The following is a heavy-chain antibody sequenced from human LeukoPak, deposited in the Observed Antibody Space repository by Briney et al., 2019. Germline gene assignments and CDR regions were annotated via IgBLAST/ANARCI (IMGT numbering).Heavy chain of an antibody. D-gene: IGHD2-21*02. CDR2: ISGSGGST. CDR1: GFTFSSYA. V-gene: IGHV3-23*01. J-gene: IGHJ4*02. CDR3: AKDRNIVVVTAIFDY. Sequence: GGSLRLSCAASGFTFSSYAMSWVRQAPGTGLEWVSAISGSGGSTYYADSVKGRFTISRDNSKNTLYLQMNSLRAEDTAVYYCAKDRNIVVVTAIFDYWGQGTLVTVSS.